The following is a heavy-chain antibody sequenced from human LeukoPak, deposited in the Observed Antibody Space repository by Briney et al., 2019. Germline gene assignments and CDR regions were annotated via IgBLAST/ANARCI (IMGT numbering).Heavy chain of an antibody. CDR1: GYTFTGYY. J-gene: IGHJ4*02. D-gene: IGHD2-21*02. CDR3: ARVPARRVVTTPTYSDY. V-gene: IGHV1-2*02. CDR2: INPNSGGT. Sequence: GASVKASCKASGYTFTGYYMHWVRQAPGQGLEWMGWINPNSGGTNYAQKFQGRVTMTRDTSISTAYMELNSLRSDDTAVYFCARVPARRVVTTPTYSDYWGQGTLVTVSS.